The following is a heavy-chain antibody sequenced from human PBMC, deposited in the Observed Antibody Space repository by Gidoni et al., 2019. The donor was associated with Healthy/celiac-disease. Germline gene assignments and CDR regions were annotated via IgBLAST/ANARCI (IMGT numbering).Heavy chain of an antibody. CDR3: TRDPPYDILTGYYYPYYYYGMDV. V-gene: IGHV3-49*04. D-gene: IGHD3-9*01. CDR2: IRSKAYGGTT. Sequence: EVQLVASGGGLVQPGRSLRLSCTASGFTFGDYAMSWVRQAPGKGLEWVGFIRSKAYGGTTEYAASVKGRVTISRDDSKSIAYLQMNSLKTEDTAVYYCTRDPPYDILTGYYYPYYYYGMDVWGQGTTVTVSS. CDR1: GFTFGDYA. J-gene: IGHJ6*02.